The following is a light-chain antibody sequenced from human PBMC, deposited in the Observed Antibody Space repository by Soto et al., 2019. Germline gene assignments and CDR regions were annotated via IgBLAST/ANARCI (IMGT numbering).Light chain of an antibody. CDR1: QSLLHSNGYNY. Sequence: MTQSPLSLPVTPGEPASISCRSSQSLLHSNGYNYLDWYQQKPGKAPKLLIYAASSLQSGVQSRLSGSGSGTDFTLTISSLQPEDFATYYCQQSYSTPRTFGPGTKGDIK. V-gene: IGKV1-39*01. CDR2: AAS. J-gene: IGKJ3*01. CDR3: QQSYSTPRT.